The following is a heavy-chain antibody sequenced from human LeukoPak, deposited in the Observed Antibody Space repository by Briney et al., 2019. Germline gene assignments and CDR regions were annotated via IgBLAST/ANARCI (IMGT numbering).Heavy chain of an antibody. CDR2: IKYDGSRT. D-gene: IGHD3-3*01. Sequence: GGSLRLSCVVSGMTFERHGMHWVRQPPGKGLEWLAFIKYDGSRTDYEDSVQGRFTVSRDNSKNTLFLEMNSLRVEDTAVYYCIKDTIFTVDPFDYWGQGTLVTVSS. V-gene: IGHV3-30*02. CDR1: GMTFERHG. CDR3: IKDTIFTVDPFDY. J-gene: IGHJ4*02.